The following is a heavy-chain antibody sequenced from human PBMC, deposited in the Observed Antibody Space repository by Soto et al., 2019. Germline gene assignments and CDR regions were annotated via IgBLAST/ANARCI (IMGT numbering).Heavy chain of an antibody. V-gene: IGHV1-69*13. CDR1: GGTFSSYA. Sequence: RASVKVSCKASGGTFSSYAISWVRQAPGQGLEWMGGIIPIFGTANYAQKFQGRVTITADESTSTAYMELSSLRSEDTAVYYCARGRTMSIAAAGRPQLDYWGQGTLVTVSS. D-gene: IGHD6-13*01. CDR2: IIPIFGTA. CDR3: ARGRTMSIAAAGRPQLDY. J-gene: IGHJ4*02.